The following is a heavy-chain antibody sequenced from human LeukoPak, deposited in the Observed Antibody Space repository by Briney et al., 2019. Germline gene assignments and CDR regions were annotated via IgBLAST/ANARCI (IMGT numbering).Heavy chain of an antibody. CDR3: AAAPYSSSWVGFDP. J-gene: IGHJ5*02. D-gene: IGHD6-13*01. CDR1: GFTFTSSA. V-gene: IGHV1-58*02. Sequence: SVKVSCKASGFTFTSSAMQWVRQARGQRLEWIGWIVVGSGNTNYAQKFQERVTITRDMSTSTAYMELSSLRSEDTAVYYCAAAPYSSSWVGFDPWGQGTLVTVSS. CDR2: IVVGSGNT.